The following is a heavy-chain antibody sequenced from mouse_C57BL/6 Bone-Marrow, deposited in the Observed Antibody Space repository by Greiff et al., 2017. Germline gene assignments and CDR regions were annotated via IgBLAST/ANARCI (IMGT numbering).Heavy chain of an antibody. CDR1: GFNIKDDY. J-gene: IGHJ3*01. Sequence: VQLKQSGAELVRPGASVKLSCTASGFNIKDDYMHWVKQRPEQGLEWIGWIDPESGDTEYASKFQGKATITADTSSNTAYLQLSSLTSEDTAVYYCTTGLLAYWGQGTLVTVSA. V-gene: IGHV14-4*01. CDR3: TTGLLAY. CDR2: IDPESGDT. D-gene: IGHD1-1*02.